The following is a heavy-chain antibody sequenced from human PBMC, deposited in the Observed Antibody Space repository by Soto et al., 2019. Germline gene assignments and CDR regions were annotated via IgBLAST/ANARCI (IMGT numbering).Heavy chain of an antibody. Sequence: QVQLMQSGAEVKKPGSSVKDSCKASGGTFSTSAISWVRQAPGEGLEWVGGIMPVFATPDYAQKFQGRVTISADESTTTAYLELTSLTTDDTAVYYCARDKDRQQLGGNYYYILDVWGQGTAITVSS. CDR3: ARDKDRQQLGGNYYYILDV. V-gene: IGHV1-69*12. D-gene: IGHD3-3*02. CDR2: IMPVFATP. J-gene: IGHJ6*02. CDR1: GGTFSTSA.